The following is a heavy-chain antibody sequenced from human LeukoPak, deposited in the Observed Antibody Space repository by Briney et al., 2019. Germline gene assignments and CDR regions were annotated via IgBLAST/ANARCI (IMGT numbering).Heavy chain of an antibody. Sequence: PGRSLRLSCTASGFTFGDYAMSWFRQAPGKGLEWVGFIRSKAYGGTTEYAASVKGRFTISRDDSKSIAYLQMNSLKTEDTAVYYCTAQWELLVSSRDYWGQGTLVTVPS. D-gene: IGHD1-26*01. CDR1: GFTFGDYA. CDR2: IRSKAYGGTT. V-gene: IGHV3-49*03. J-gene: IGHJ4*02. CDR3: TAQWELLVSSRDY.